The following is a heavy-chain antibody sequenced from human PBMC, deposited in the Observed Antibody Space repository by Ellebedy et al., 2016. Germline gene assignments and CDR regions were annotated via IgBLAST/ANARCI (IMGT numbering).Heavy chain of an antibody. V-gene: IGHV3-30*18. CDR3: AKDQGDYYGSGSYLVLGYYFDY. Sequence: GGSLRLXXAASGFTFSSYGMHWVRQAPGKGLEWVAVISYDGSNKYYADSVKGRFTISRDNSKNTLYLQMNSLRAEDTAVYYCAKDQGDYYGSGSYLVLGYYFDYWGQGTLVTVSS. D-gene: IGHD3-10*01. CDR2: ISYDGSNK. J-gene: IGHJ4*02. CDR1: GFTFSSYG.